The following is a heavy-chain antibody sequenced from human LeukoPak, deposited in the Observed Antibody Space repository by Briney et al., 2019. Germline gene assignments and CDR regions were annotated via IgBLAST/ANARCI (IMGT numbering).Heavy chain of an antibody. Sequence: GRSLRLSCAASGFTFSSYAMHWVRQAPGKGLEWVAVISYDGSNKHYADSVKGRFTISRDNSKNTLYLQMNSLRAEDTAVYYCARDHPNWYSSGWKGLWDYWGQGTLVTVSS. V-gene: IGHV3-30-3*01. J-gene: IGHJ4*02. CDR3: ARDHPNWYSSGWKGLWDY. CDR2: ISYDGSNK. D-gene: IGHD6-19*01. CDR1: GFTFSSYA.